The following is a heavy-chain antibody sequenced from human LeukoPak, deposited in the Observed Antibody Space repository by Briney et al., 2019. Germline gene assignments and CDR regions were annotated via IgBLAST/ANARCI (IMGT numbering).Heavy chain of an antibody. CDR2: IYYSGST. D-gene: IGHD3-22*01. J-gene: IGHJ4*02. CDR1: GGSISSSSYY. V-gene: IGHV4-39*01. Sequence: SSETLSLTCTVSGGSISSSSYYWGWIRQPPGKGLEWIGNIYYSGSTYYNPSLKSRVTISVDTSKNQFSLKLSSVTAADTAVYYCARRRYESGTSHPSYFDYWGQGTLVTVSS. CDR3: ARRRYESGTSHPSYFDY.